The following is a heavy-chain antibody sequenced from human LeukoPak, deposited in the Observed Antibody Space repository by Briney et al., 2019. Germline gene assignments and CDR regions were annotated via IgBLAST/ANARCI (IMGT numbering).Heavy chain of an antibody. CDR2: IHRSGSP. Sequence: SQTLSLTCTVSLDSTTSNFWSWVRQPPGKGLEWIGEIHRSGSPNYNPSLQSRVTISIDRSRNQIALELSSVTAADTAVYYCAREILGGFNPGAYWGQGTLVTVSS. V-gene: IGHV4-4*02. CDR1: LDSTTSNF. D-gene: IGHD1-14*01. CDR3: AREILGGFNPGAY. J-gene: IGHJ4*02.